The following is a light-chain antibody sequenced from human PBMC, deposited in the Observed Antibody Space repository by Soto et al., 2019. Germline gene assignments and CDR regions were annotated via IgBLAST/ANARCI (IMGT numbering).Light chain of an antibody. Sequence: EIVLTQSPGTLSLSPGERATLSCRASQSVSSNYLAWYQQKPGQAPRLLIYGASRRATGIPDRFSGSGSGTEFTLTISRLEPEDFAVYYCQQHGSSPRTFGGGTKVQIK. V-gene: IGKV3-20*01. J-gene: IGKJ4*01. CDR2: GAS. CDR1: QSVSSNY. CDR3: QQHGSSPRT.